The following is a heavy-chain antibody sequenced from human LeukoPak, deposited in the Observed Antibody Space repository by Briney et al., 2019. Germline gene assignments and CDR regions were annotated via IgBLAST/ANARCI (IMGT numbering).Heavy chain of an antibody. J-gene: IGHJ6*03. Sequence: GASVKVSCKASGYTFTSYDINWVRQATGQGLEWMGWMNPISGNTGYAQQFQGRVTMTRNTSISTAYMELSSLRSEDTAVYYCARGRRVRSTSFYYYYYMDVWGKGTTVTVSS. CDR1: GYTFTSYD. CDR3: ARGRRVRSTSFYYYYYMDV. CDR2: MNPISGNT. D-gene: IGHD2-2*01. V-gene: IGHV1-8*01.